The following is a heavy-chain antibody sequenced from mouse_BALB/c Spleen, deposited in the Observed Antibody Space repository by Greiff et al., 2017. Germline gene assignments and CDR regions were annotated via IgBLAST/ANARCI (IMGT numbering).Heavy chain of an antibody. J-gene: IGHJ4*01. CDR2: IWGDGST. CDR1: GFSLTGYG. V-gene: IGHV2-6-7*01. Sequence: VKLVESGPGLVAPSQSLSITCTVSGFSLTGYGVNWVRQPPGKGLEWLGMIWGDGSTDYNSALKSRLSISKDNSKSQVFLKMNSLQTDDTARYYCARDGGLRDFYYAMDYWGQGTSVTVSS. D-gene: IGHD2-4*01. CDR3: ARDGGLRDFYYAMDY.